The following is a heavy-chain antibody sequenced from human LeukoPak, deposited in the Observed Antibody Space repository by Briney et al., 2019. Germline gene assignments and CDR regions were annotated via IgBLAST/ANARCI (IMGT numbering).Heavy chain of an antibody. J-gene: IGHJ6*03. CDR2: INHSGST. CDR3: ANEVRSEEYYYYYYYMDV. V-gene: IGHV4-34*01. CDR1: GGSFSGYY. Sequence: PSETLSLTCAVYGGSFSGYYWSWIRQPPGKGLEWIGEINHSGSTNYNPSLKSRVTISVDTSKNQFSLKLSSVTAADTAVYYCANEVRSEEYYYYYYYMDVWGKGTTVTVSS. D-gene: IGHD1-14*01.